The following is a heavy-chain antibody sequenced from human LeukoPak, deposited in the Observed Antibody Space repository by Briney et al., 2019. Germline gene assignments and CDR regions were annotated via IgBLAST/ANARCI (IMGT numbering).Heavy chain of an antibody. V-gene: IGHV3-74*01. Sequence: QPGGSLRLSCAASGFTFSSFWIYWVRHAPGKGLVWVSRIKSDGSETLYADSVKGRFTISRDNAKNTLYLQMNSLRAEDTAVYYCARVRMGDDFNPFDYWGQGTLVTGSS. CDR3: ARVRMGDDFNPFDY. D-gene: IGHD3-16*01. CDR2: IKSDGSET. J-gene: IGHJ4*02. CDR1: GFTFSSFW.